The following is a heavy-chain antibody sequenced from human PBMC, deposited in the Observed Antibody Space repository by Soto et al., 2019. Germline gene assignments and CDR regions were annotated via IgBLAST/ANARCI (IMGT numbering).Heavy chain of an antibody. CDR3: VRGAGMAESGAHYYYGMDV. V-gene: IGHV3-30-3*01. Sequence: QVQLVESGGGVVQPGRSLRLSCAASGFSFSTYAIHWVRQPPGKGLEWVAVISYNENNKSYAASVRGRFTISRDNSKNTLSLQMDSLRIEDTAVYYCVRGAGMAESGAHYYYGMDVWGQGTTVTVSS. CDR2: ISYNENNK. D-gene: IGHD2-15*01. CDR1: GFSFSTYA. J-gene: IGHJ6*02.